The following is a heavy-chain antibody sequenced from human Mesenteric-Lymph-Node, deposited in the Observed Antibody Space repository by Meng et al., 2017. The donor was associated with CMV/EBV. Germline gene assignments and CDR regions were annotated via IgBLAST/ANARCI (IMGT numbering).Heavy chain of an antibody. CDR3: ARDGDFWTGTRFDY. V-gene: IGHV4-59*11. Sequence: GSLRLSCTVSGGSISTHYWSWVRQPPGKGLQWIGYIYNSGRTNYDASLKSRVTISLDTSKNQFSLKLSSVTAADTAMYYCARDGDFWTGTRFDYWGQGTLVTVSS. J-gene: IGHJ4*02. CDR1: GGSISTHY. CDR2: IYNSGRT. D-gene: IGHD3/OR15-3a*01.